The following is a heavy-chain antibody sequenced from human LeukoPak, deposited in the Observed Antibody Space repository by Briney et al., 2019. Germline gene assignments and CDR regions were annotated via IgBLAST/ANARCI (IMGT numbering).Heavy chain of an antibody. Sequence: SETLSLTCSVSIGSISSSKWWSWVRQSPVKGLEWIGEIYLYGTTNYNPSFTSRVTMSVDRSRNQFSLKLTSVTAADTAVYYCARQKWEQQGRDYYFNGLDGWGPGTTVIVSS. CDR1: IGSISSSKW. CDR3: ARQKWEQQGRDYYFNGLDG. V-gene: IGHV4-4*02. D-gene: IGHD1/OR15-1a*01. CDR2: IYLYGTT. J-gene: IGHJ6*02.